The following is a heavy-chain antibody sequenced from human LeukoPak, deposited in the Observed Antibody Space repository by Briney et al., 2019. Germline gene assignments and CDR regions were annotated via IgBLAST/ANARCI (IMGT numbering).Heavy chain of an antibody. CDR2: IRYDGSNK. CDR1: GFTFSSYG. Sequence: PGRSLRLSCAASGFTFSSYGMHWVRQAPGKGLEWVAFIRYDGSNKYYADSVKGRFTISRDNSKNTLYLQMNSLRAEDTAVYYCAKDGIAAAGKGFDYWGQGTLVTVSS. D-gene: IGHD6-13*01. J-gene: IGHJ4*02. V-gene: IGHV3-30*02. CDR3: AKDGIAAAGKGFDY.